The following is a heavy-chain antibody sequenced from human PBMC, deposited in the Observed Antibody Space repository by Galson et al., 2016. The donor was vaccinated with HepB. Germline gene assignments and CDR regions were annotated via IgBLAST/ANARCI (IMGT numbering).Heavy chain of an antibody. CDR1: GFNVSGNY. CDR2: IYRDDNT. Sequence: SLRLSCAASGFNVSGNYMTWFRQAPGKGLQWVSTIYRDDNTYYAASVKGRFTISRDNSKNTLYLQMNGLRPDDTAVYYCAKEGGADDHLSKYHFDYWGQGTLVTVSP. V-gene: IGHV3-53*05. J-gene: IGHJ4*02. D-gene: IGHD2-2*01. CDR3: AKEGGADDHLSKYHFDY.